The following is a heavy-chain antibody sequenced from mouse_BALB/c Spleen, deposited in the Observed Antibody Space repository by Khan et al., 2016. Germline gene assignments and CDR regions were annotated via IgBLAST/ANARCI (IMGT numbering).Heavy chain of an antibody. CDR1: GYSITSDYA. CDR2: ISYSGST. V-gene: IGHV3-2*02. J-gene: IGHJ3*01. Sequence: EVQLQESGPGLVKPSQSLSLTCTVTGYSITSDYAWNWIRQFPGNKLEWMGYISYSGSTSYNPSLKSRISITRDTSKNQFFLQLNSVTTEDTARYYCASAMITTGCAYWGQGTLVTVSA. D-gene: IGHD2-4*01. CDR3: ASAMITTGCAY.